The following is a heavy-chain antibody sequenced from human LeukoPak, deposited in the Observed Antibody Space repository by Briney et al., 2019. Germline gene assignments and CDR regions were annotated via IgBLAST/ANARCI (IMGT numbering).Heavy chain of an antibody. D-gene: IGHD2-2*01. J-gene: IGHJ4*02. CDR1: GYTFNIYY. V-gene: IGHV1-46*02. Sequence: GASVKVSCKASGYTFNIYYMHWLRQAPGQGLEWMGMITPSAGETTYAQRFQGRFTMTRDLSTNTVYMELSSLRSEDTAVYYCATDRTRQYGTHFDYWGQGTLVTVSS. CDR3: ATDRTRQYGTHFDY. CDR2: ITPSAGET.